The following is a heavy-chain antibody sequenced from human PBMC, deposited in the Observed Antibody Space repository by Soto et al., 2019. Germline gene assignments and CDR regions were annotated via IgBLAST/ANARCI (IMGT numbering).Heavy chain of an antibody. J-gene: IGHJ4*02. D-gene: IGHD2-15*01. V-gene: IGHV3-48*02. CDR2: ISSSSSTI. CDR3: ARGQPRAVAALQREDSEIDY. Sequence: GGSLRLSCAASGFTFSSYSMNWVRQAPGKGLEWVSYISSSSSTIYYADSVKGRFTISRDNAKNSLYLQMNSLRDEDTAVYYCARGQPRAVAALQREDSEIDYWGQGTLVTVSS. CDR1: GFTFSSYS.